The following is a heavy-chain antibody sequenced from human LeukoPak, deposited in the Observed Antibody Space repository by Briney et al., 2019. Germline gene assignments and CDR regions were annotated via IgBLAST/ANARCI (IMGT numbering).Heavy chain of an antibody. J-gene: IGHJ6*03. Sequence: SETLSLTCTVSRGSITSYYWSWIRQPAGKGLEWIGRIYTSGSTNYNPSLKSRVTMSVDTSKNQFSLKLSSVTAADTAVYYCARVRTMIEYYMDVWGKGTTVTVSS. CDR3: ARVRTMIEYYMDV. CDR2: IYTSGST. V-gene: IGHV4-4*07. CDR1: RGSITSYY. D-gene: IGHD3-22*01.